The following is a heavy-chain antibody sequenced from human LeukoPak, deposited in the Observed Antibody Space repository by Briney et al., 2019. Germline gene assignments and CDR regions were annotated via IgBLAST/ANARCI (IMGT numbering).Heavy chain of an antibody. J-gene: IGHJ4*02. Sequence: SGGSLRLSCAASGFTFSSYAMSWVRQAPGKGLEWVSFISVSGASTYYADSVKGRFTISRDNSKNTLYLQTNSLRAEDTAVYYCARAEGYDILTGYYVDYWGQGTLVTVSS. CDR1: GFTFSSYA. V-gene: IGHV3-23*01. CDR3: ARAEGYDILTGYYVDY. D-gene: IGHD3-9*01. CDR2: ISVSGAST.